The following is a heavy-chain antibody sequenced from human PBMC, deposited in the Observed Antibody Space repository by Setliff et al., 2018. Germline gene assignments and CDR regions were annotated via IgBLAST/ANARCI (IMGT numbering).Heavy chain of an antibody. Sequence: GGSLRLSCAASGFTFSDYYMSWIRQAPGKGLEWVSSISSSSSYIFYADSVKGRFTISRDNAKNSLYLQMNSLRAEDTAVYYCTRGHTTVTRHFDYWGQGTLVTVSS. CDR1: GFTFSDYY. J-gene: IGHJ4*02. CDR3: TRGHTTVTRHFDY. V-gene: IGHV3-11*06. CDR2: ISSSSSYI. D-gene: IGHD4-17*01.